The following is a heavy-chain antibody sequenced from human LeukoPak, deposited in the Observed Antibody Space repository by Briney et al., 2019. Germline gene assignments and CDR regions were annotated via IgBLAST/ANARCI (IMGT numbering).Heavy chain of an antibody. D-gene: IGHD3-16*02. V-gene: IGHV1-2*02. CDR2: INPNSGGT. CDR3: ARDSLSGRRSASLPH. Sequence: GASVKVSCKASGYTFTGYYMHWVRQAPGQGLEWMGWINPNSGGTNYAQKFQGRVTMTRDTSISTAYMELSRLRSDDTAVYYCARDSLSGRRSASLPHWGQGTLVTVSS. CDR1: GYTFTGYY. J-gene: IGHJ4*02.